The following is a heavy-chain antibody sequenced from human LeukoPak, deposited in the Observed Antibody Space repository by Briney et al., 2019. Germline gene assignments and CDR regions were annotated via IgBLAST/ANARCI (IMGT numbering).Heavy chain of an antibody. J-gene: IGHJ3*02. D-gene: IGHD5-18*01. CDR3: ATTGYRGFDI. CDR2: ISYSGST. CDR1: GGSISSYY. V-gene: IGHV4-59*01. Sequence: PSETLSLTCTVSGGSISSYYWSWIRQPPGKGLEWIGYISYSGSTNYNPSLKSRVTISVETSKNQFSLKLSSVTAADTAVYYCATTGYRGFDIWGQGTMVTVSS.